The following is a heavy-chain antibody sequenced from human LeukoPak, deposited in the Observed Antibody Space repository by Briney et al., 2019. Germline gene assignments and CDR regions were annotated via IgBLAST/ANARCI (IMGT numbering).Heavy chain of an antibody. CDR3: AREPMATRTNYYYYYYMDV. CDR2: SYTSGST. CDR1: DGSISSYY. D-gene: IGHD5-24*01. J-gene: IGHJ6*03. Sequence: SETLSLTCTVSDGSISSYYWSWIRQPAGKGLEWIRRSYTSGSTNYNPSLKSRVTMSVDTSKNQFSLKLSSVTAADTAVYYCAREPMATRTNYYYYYYMDVWGKGTTVTISS. V-gene: IGHV4-4*07.